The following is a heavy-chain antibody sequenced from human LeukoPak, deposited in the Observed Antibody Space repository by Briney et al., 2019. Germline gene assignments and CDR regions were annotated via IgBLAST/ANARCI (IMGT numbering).Heavy chain of an antibody. D-gene: IGHD6-13*01. Sequence: GRSLRLSCAASGFTFITYGMHWVRQAPGKGLEWVAVISYDGNNKYYAESVKGRFTISRDNPKNTLYLQMNSLRAEDTAVYYCAKGVSSWYPPHFDYWGQGTLITVSS. CDR3: AKGVSSWYPPHFDY. J-gene: IGHJ4*02. CDR1: GFTFITYG. V-gene: IGHV3-30*18. CDR2: ISYDGNNK.